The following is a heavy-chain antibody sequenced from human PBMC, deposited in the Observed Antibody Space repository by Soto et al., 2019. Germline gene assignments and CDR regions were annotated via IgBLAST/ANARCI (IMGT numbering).Heavy chain of an antibody. J-gene: IGHJ5*02. V-gene: IGHV5-51*01. Sequence: GESLKISCKGSGYSFTSYWIAWVRQMPGKGLECMGIIYPGDSDTRYSPSFEGQVTISADKSIITAYLQWSSLKASDSAMYYCARPFDTSGWYDHWGQGTLVTVSS. CDR1: GYSFTSYW. CDR2: IYPGDSDT. D-gene: IGHD6-19*01. CDR3: ARPFDTSGWYDH.